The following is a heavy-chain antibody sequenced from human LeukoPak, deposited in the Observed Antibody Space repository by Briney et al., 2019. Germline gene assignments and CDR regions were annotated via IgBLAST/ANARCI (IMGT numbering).Heavy chain of an antibody. D-gene: IGHD2-15*01. CDR1: GGSISSYY. Sequence: SETLSLTCTVSGGSISSYYWSWIRQPAGKGLEWTGRIYTSGSTNYNPSLKSRVTMSVDTSKNQFSLKLSSVTAADTAVYYCARGECSGGSCSTHNYYYYYMDVWGKGTTVTVSS. CDR2: IYTSGST. J-gene: IGHJ6*03. CDR3: ARGECSGGSCSTHNYYYYYMDV. V-gene: IGHV4-4*07.